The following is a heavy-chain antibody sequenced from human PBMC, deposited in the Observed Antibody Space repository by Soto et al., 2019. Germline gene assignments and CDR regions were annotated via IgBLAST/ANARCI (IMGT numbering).Heavy chain of an antibody. CDR3: AYGGSCAY. CDR1: GFSFNTYE. V-gene: IGHV3-48*03. J-gene: IGHJ4*01. Sequence: EVQLVESGGGLVQPGGSLRLSCAASGFSFNTYEMNWVRQAPGKGLEWVSYISSSGSTIYYADSVKGRFTVSRDNAKNSLYLQMNSLREEDTGVYYCAYGGSCAYWGHGNQVNVS. D-gene: IGHD1-26*01. CDR2: ISSSGSTI.